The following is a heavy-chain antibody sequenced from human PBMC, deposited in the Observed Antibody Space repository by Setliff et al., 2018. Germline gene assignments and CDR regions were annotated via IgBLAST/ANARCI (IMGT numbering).Heavy chain of an antibody. V-gene: IGHV3-7*01. CDR2: IKQDGSEK. CDR3: AKAGSGWYGLGDY. J-gene: IGHJ4*02. CDR1: GFTFSSYW. Sequence: GGSLRLSCAASGFTFSSYWMSWVRQAPGKGLEWGANIKQDGSEKYYVDSVKGRFTISRDNAKNSLYLQMNSLRDEDTAVYYCAKAGSGWYGLGDYWGQGTLVTVSS. D-gene: IGHD6-19*01.